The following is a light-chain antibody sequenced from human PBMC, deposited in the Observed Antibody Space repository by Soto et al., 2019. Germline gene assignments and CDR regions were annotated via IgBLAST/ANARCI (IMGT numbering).Light chain of an antibody. V-gene: IGKV3-15*01. Sequence: EIVMTQSPATLSVSIGERATVSCSASQSVRSNLAWLQQKPGQAPRLLIYAASTRATGVPARFSCSGSGTPFTLTISILQSEDFAVYYCQQYNNGPPPWTFGQGTKA. CDR2: AAS. CDR1: QSVRSN. CDR3: QQYNNGPPPWT. J-gene: IGKJ1*01.